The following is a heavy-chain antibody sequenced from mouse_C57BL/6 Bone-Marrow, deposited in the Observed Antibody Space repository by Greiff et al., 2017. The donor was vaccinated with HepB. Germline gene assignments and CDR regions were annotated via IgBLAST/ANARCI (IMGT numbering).Heavy chain of an antibody. J-gene: IGHJ4*01. V-gene: IGHV6-6*01. CDR3: ISYDGYPYYYAMDY. Sequence: EVKLVESGGGLVQPGGSMKLSCAASGFTFSDAWMDWVRQSPEKGLEWVAEIRNKANNHATYYAESVKGRFTISRDDSKSSVYLQMNSLRAEDTGIYYCISYDGYPYYYAMDYWGQGTSVTVSS. CDR1: GFTFSDAW. D-gene: IGHD2-3*01. CDR2: IRNKANNHAT.